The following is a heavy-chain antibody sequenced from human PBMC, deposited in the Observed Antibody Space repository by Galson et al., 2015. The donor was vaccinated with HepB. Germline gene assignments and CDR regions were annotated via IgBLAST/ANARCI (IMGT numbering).Heavy chain of an antibody. J-gene: IGHJ3*02. V-gene: IGHV3-33*01. CDR3: ARDGYSSGWISWGHPHDAFDI. CDR2: IWYDGSNK. CDR1: GFTFSSYG. D-gene: IGHD6-19*01. Sequence: SLRLSCAASGFTFSSYGMHWVRQAPGKGLEWVAVIWYDGSNKYYADSVKGRFTISRDNSKNTLYLQMNSLRAEDTAVYYCARDGYSSGWISWGHPHDAFDIWGQGTMVTVSS.